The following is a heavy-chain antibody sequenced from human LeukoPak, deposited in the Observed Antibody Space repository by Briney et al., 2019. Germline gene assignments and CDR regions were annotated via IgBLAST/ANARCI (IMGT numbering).Heavy chain of an antibody. Sequence: SETLSLTCTVSGGSISTYYWSWIRQPPGKGLEWIGYIYYSGNTNYNPSLKSRVTISVDTSKNHFSLKLSSVTAADTAVYYCARARYVNSFYAFDIWGQGTLVTVSS. J-gene: IGHJ3*02. CDR2: IYYSGNT. D-gene: IGHD3-9*01. CDR3: ARARYVNSFYAFDI. CDR1: GGSISTYY. V-gene: IGHV4-59*08.